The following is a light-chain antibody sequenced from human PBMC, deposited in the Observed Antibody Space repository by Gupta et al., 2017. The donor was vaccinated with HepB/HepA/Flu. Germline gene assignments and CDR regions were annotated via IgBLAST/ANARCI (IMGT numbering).Light chain of an antibody. V-gene: IGKV1-5*03. CDR2: KAS. CDR1: QSIGTW. J-gene: IGKJ1*01. CDR3: QQYSIYSRT. Sequence: DIQMTQSPSTLSASVGDRITITCRASQSIGTWLAWYQQKPGKAPKLLIYKASILQSGVPSRFSGSGSGTEFTLTISSLQPDDFATYYCQQYSIYSRTFGQGTKVEIK.